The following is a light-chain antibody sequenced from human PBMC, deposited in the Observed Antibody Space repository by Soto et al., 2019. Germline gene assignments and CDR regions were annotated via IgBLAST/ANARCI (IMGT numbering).Light chain of an antibody. CDR2: DTS. CDR3: QQYNDWILT. Sequence: IVMTQSPATLSVSPGERATLSCRASQSVSGSLAWYQQKLGQAPRLLIYDTSNMATGIPARFSGSGSGTEFTLTISSLQSEDFAIYSWQQYNDWILTFGPGTKVDIK. V-gene: IGKV3-15*01. CDR1: QSVSGS. J-gene: IGKJ3*01.